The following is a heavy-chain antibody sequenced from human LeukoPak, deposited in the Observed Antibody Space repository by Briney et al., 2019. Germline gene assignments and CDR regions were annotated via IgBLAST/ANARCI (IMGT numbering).Heavy chain of an antibody. CDR3: ARRSSGLQGGWFDP. Sequence: PSETLSLTCTVSGGSISSYYWSWIRQPPGKGLEWIGYIYYSGSTNYNPYLKSRVTISVDTSKNQFSLKLSSVTAADTAVYYCARRSSGLQGGWFDPWGQGTLVTVSS. V-gene: IGHV4-59*08. CDR1: GGSISSYY. J-gene: IGHJ5*02. D-gene: IGHD6-19*01. CDR2: IYYSGST.